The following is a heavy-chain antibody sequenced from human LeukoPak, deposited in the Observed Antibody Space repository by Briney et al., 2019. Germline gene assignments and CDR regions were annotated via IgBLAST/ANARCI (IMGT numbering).Heavy chain of an antibody. J-gene: IGHJ3*02. CDR3: ARDSDLYRWEAFDI. CDR2: IYYSGST. D-gene: IGHD1-26*01. CDR1: GGSISSGGYY. V-gene: IGHV4-31*03. Sequence: SETLSLTCTVSGGSISSGGYYWSWIRQHPGKGLEWIGYIYYSGSTYYNPSLNSRVTISVDTSKNQFSLKLSSVTAADTAVYYCARDSDLYRWEAFDIWGQGTMVTVSS.